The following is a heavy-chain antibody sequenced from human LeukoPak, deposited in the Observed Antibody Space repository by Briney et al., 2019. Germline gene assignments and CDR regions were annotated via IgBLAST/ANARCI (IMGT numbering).Heavy chain of an antibody. CDR1: GFTFSNYW. CDR3: AKDDAWLQYND. Sequence: GGSLRLSCAASGFTFSNYWMHWVRQAPGKGLVWVSRINSDGSSTNYADSVKGRFTISRDNSKNTLYLQINSLRDEDTAVYYCAKDDAWLQYNDWGQGTLVTVSS. CDR2: INSDGSST. J-gene: IGHJ4*02. V-gene: IGHV3-74*01. D-gene: IGHD5-24*01.